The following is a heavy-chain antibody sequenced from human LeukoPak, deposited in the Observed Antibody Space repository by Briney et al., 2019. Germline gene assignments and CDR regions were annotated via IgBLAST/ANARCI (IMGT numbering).Heavy chain of an antibody. CDR2: IKQDGSDK. J-gene: IGHJ4*02. CDR1: GFTFSNYY. Sequence: GGSLRLSCAASGFTFSNYYMSWVRQAPGKGLEWVANIKQDGSDKSYVDSVKGRFTISRDNAENSMYLQMNSLRVGDTAVYFCARDREVGATIHDYWGQGTLVTVSS. V-gene: IGHV3-7*01. D-gene: IGHD1-26*01. CDR3: ARDREVGATIHDY.